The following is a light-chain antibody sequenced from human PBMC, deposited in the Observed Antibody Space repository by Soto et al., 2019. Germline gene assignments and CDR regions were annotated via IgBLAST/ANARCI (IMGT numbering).Light chain of an antibody. V-gene: IGKV3-15*01. CDR3: QQYDDWPPLT. Sequence: TVMTQSPAALSVSPGDRASLSCRASQSVGGNLAWYQLKPGQSPRLLIYDASTRATGIPDRFTGSGSGTEFTLTIASLQSDDIAMYYCQQYDDWPPLTFGGGTKVDLK. CDR1: QSVGGN. CDR2: DAS. J-gene: IGKJ4*01.